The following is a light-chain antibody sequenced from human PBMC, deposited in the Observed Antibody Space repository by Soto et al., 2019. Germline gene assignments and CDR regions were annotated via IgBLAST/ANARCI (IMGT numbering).Light chain of an antibody. Sequence: QSVLTQPPSASGTPGQRVTISCSGSSSNIGSNTVNWYQQLPGTAPKLVIYNNSKRPSGVPDRFSGSKSGNSASLTISGLQAEDEADYYSSSYTSSSTYVFGTGTKVTVL. J-gene: IGLJ1*01. CDR2: NNS. V-gene: IGLV1-44*01. CDR3: SSYTSSSTYV. CDR1: SSNIGSNT.